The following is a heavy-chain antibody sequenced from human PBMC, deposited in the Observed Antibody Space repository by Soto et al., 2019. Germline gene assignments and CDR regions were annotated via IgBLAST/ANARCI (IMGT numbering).Heavy chain of an antibody. J-gene: IGHJ6*02. CDR1: GGSISSGGYY. V-gene: IGHV4-31*03. CDR2: IYYRGST. CDR3: ARAGAGSFNGLYYYYYGMDV. Sequence: QVHLQASGPGLLQPSQTLSLTCTVSGGSISSGGYYWSWIRQHPGKGLELIGSIYYRGSTYYNPSLKSRVTISVDTSKNQFSLKLISVTAADPAVYYCARAGAGSFNGLYYYYYGMDVWGQGTTVTVSS.